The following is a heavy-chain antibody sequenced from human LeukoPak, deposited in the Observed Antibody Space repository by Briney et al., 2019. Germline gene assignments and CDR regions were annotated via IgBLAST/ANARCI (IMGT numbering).Heavy chain of an antibody. CDR1: GFTVSSNY. CDR2: IYSGGST. CDR3: ATWDTVMVTSDY. V-gene: IGHV3-53*01. Sequence: GGSLRLSCAASGFTVSSNYMSWVRQAPGKGLEWVSVIYSGGSTYYADSVKGRFTISRDNAKNSLYLQMNSLRAEDTAVYYCATWDTVMVTSDYWGQGTLVTVSS. D-gene: IGHD5-18*01. J-gene: IGHJ4*02.